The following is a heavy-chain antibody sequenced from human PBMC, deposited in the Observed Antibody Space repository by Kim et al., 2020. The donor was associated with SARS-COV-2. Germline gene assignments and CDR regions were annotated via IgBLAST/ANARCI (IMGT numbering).Heavy chain of an antibody. CDR2: IWYDGSNK. CDR3: ARGLRQSGWFGESKGFDY. V-gene: IGHV3-33*08. J-gene: IGHJ4*02. CDR1: GFTFNNYG. Sequence: GGSLRLSCAASGFTFNNYGMHWVRQAPGKGLEWVAIIWYDGSNKYYADSVKGRFTISRDNSKNTLYLQMNSLRADDTAVYYCARGLRQSGWFGESKGFDYWGQGTLVTVSS. D-gene: IGHD3-10*01.